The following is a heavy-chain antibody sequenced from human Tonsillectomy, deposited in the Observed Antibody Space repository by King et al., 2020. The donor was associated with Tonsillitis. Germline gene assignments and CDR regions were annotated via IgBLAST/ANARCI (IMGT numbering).Heavy chain of an antibody. V-gene: IGHV3-7*01. CDR3: ARDPGPLYSGSFDAFDI. CDR2: IKQDGSEK. Sequence: VQLVESGGGLVQPGGSLRLSCAASGFTFSSYWMNWVRQAPGKGLEWVANIKQDGSEKYYVDSVKGRFTISRDNAKNSLYLQMNSLRVEDTALYYCARDPGPLYSGSFDAFDIWGQGTMVTVSS. CDR1: GFTFSSYW. J-gene: IGHJ3*02. D-gene: IGHD1-26*01.